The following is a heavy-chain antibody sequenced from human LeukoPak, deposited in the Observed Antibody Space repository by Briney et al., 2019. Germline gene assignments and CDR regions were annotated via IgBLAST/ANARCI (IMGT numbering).Heavy chain of an antibody. CDR3: ARDYYDSSGYHYYYYMDV. D-gene: IGHD3-22*01. J-gene: IGHJ6*03. CDR2: IIPIFGTA. Sequence: ASVKVSCKASGGTFSSYAISWVRQAPGQGLEWMGRIIPIFGTANYAQKFQGRVTITTDESTSTAYMELSSLRSEDTAVYYCARDYYDSSGYHYYYYMDVWGKGTTVSVSS. V-gene: IGHV1-69*05. CDR1: GGTFSSYA.